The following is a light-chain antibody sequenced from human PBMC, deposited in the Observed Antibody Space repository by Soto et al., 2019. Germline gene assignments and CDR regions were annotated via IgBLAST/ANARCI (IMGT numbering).Light chain of an antibody. CDR2: DVS. V-gene: IGLV2-11*01. J-gene: IGLJ3*02. CDR1: SSDVGGYNY. CDR3: CSSAGTYTSV. Sequence: QSALTQLRSVSGSPGQSVTISCTGTSSDVGGYNYVSWYQQHPGKAPKLMIYDVSKRPSGVPDRFSGSKSGNTASLTISGLQAEDEAAYYCCSSAGTYTSVFGGGTKVTVL.